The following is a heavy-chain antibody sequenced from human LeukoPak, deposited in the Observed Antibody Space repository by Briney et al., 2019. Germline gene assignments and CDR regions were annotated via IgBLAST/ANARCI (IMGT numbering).Heavy chain of an antibody. CDR3: ARGRSITLLRGVAMSDGFDI. Sequence: GGSLRLSCAASGFTLSGSEMNWVRQAPGKGLEWVSFTDTSGNYIYYGDSVKGRFTISRDNAKNLVFLQMNGLRAEDTAVYYCARGRSITLLRGVAMSDGFDIWGQGAMVAVSS. D-gene: IGHD3-10*01. CDR2: TDTSGNYI. CDR1: GFTLSGSE. J-gene: IGHJ3*02. V-gene: IGHV3-21*01.